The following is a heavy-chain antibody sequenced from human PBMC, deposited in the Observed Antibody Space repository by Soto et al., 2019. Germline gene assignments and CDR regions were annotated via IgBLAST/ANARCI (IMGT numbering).Heavy chain of an antibody. CDR2: LSWNSGTI. J-gene: IGHJ4*02. V-gene: IGHV3-9*01. CDR3: AKAESSGWYYSLDY. CDR1: GFTFDDYA. Sequence: EVQLVESGGGLVQPGKSLRLSCAASGFTFDDYAMHWVRQVPGKGLEWVSGLSWNSGTIDYADSVKGRFTISRDNAKNSLHLQMNSLKPEDTAFYYCAKAESSGWYYSLDYWGQGTLVTVFS. D-gene: IGHD6-19*01.